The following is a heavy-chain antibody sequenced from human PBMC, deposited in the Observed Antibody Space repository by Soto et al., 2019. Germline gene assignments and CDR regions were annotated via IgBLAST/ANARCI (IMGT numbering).Heavy chain of an antibody. Sequence: PSATLSLTCAVYGGSFSGYYWSWIRQPPGKGLEWIGEINHSGSTNYNPSLKSRVTISVDTSKNQFSLKLSSVTAADTAVYYCARVRTGTGLAWFDPWGQGTLVTVSS. J-gene: IGHJ5*02. CDR1: GGSFSGYY. CDR3: ARVRTGTGLAWFDP. CDR2: INHSGST. V-gene: IGHV4-34*09. D-gene: IGHD1-7*01.